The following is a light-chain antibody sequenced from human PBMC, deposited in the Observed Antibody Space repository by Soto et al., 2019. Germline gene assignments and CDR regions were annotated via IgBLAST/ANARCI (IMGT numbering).Light chain of an antibody. J-gene: IGKJ1*01. V-gene: IGKV1-5*03. CDR1: QSISSW. CDR2: KAS. CDR3: QQYNSYSET. Sequence: DIQMTQSPSTLSASVGARVTITCRASQSISSWLAWYQQKPGKAPKLLIYKASSVESGVPSRFSGSGSGREFTLAISSLQPDDFASYYCQQYNSYSETFGQGTKVEIK.